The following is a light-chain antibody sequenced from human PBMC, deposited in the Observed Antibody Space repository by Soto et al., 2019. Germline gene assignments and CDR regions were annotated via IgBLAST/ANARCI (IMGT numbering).Light chain of an antibody. CDR3: QQYNNWPTWT. Sequence: EIVMTQSPVTLSFSPWERATLSCRASQSVSSNLAWYQQKPGQAPRLLIYDAATRATGIPARISGSGSGTEFTLTISSLQSEDFAVYYCQQYNNWPTWTFGQGTKVDIK. CDR1: QSVSSN. J-gene: IGKJ1*01. CDR2: DAA. V-gene: IGKV3-15*01.